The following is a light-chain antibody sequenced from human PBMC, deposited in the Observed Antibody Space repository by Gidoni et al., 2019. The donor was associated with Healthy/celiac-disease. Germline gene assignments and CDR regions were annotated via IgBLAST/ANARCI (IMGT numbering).Light chain of an antibody. J-gene: IGLJ2*01. V-gene: IGLV1-51*01. CDR2: DNN. Sequence: QSVLTQPPSVSAAPVQKVTISCSGSSSNIGNNYVSWYQQLPGTAPNLIIYDNNKRPSGIPDRFSGSKSGTSATLGITGLQTGDEADYYCGTWDSSLSVVVFGGGTKLTVL. CDR1: SSNIGNNY. CDR3: GTWDSSLSVVV.